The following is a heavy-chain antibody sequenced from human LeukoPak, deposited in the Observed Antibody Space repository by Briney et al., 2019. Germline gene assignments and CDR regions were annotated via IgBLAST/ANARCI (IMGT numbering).Heavy chain of an antibody. J-gene: IGHJ4*02. CDR1: GFTFDDYA. CDR3: ARDRCSGGSCYCFGY. D-gene: IGHD2-15*01. V-gene: IGHV3-9*01. CDR2: ISWNSGSI. Sequence: GGSLRLSCAASGFTFDDYAMHWVRQAPGKGLEWVSGISWNSGSIGYADSVKGRFTISRDYSKNTLYLQINSLRAEDTAVYYCARDRCSGGSCYCFGYWGQGTLVTVSS.